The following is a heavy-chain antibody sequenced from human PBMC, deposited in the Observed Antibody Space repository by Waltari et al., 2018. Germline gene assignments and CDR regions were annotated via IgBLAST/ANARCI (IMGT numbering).Heavy chain of an antibody. CDR1: GCTFIGYY. Sequence: QVQLVQSGSEVKKAGASVKVSCKASGCTFIGYYIYWVRQAPGQGLEWVGRVNPDTVVTDYAQRFQDRVTVSRETSISTAYMDMRRLRSDDTAVYFCARLWDSNVGYLTRPMDVWGQGTTVTVS. D-gene: IGHD3-16*01. J-gene: IGHJ6*02. V-gene: IGHV1-2*06. CDR3: ARLWDSNVGYLTRPMDV. CDR2: VNPDTVVT.